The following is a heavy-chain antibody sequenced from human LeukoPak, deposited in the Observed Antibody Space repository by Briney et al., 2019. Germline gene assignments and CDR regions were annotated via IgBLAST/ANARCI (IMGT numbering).Heavy chain of an antibody. D-gene: IGHD3-22*01. Sequence: PGGSLRLSCAASGFTFTTYTMNWVRQAPGKGLEWVSGITGSGGSTYYADSVMGRFTISRDNAKNSLYLQMNSLRAEDTAVYYCARESMYYYDSSGIFDYWGQGTLVTVSS. CDR2: ITGSGGST. J-gene: IGHJ4*02. CDR3: ARESMYYYDSSGIFDY. V-gene: IGHV3-23*01. CDR1: GFTFTTYT.